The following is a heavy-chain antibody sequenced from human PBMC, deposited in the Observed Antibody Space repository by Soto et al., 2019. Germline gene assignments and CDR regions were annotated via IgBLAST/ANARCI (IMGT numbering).Heavy chain of an antibody. CDR2: INHSGSN. Sequence: QLQQWGAGLLKPSETLSLTCVVSGGSFSTYYYNWIRQSPWKGLEWIGEINHSGSNNYSPSLNSRVTMSLDTSKNQFSLKLTSVTAADTAVYYCARGGSNDWQVAFDIWGQGTMVTVSS. J-gene: IGHJ3*02. D-gene: IGHD3-9*01. CDR3: ARGGSNDWQVAFDI. CDR1: GGSFSTYY. V-gene: IGHV4-34*01.